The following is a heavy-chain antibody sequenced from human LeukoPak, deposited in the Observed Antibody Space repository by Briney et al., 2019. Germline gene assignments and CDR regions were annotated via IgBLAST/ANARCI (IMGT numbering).Heavy chain of an antibody. Sequence: SETLSLTCTVSGDSISSGRYYWSWIRQPAGKRMEWIGRVYTSGRTNYNPSLESRVTISVDTSKNQFSLKLSSVTAADTAVYYCARDPGIVVRGSRRGYDGNYYYMDVWGKGTTVTISS. CDR3: ARDPGIVVRGSRRGYDGNYYYMDV. CDR2: VYTSGRT. J-gene: IGHJ6*03. V-gene: IGHV4-61*02. D-gene: IGHD3-10*01. CDR1: GDSISSGRYY.